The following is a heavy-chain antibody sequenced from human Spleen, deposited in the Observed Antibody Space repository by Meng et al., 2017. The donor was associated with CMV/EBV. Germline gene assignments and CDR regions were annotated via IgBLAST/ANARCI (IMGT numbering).Heavy chain of an antibody. CDR3: ARSSSSSSGGDAFDV. D-gene: IGHD6-6*01. CDR1: GFSFSSYS. J-gene: IGHJ3*01. V-gene: IGHV3-21*01. CDR2: ISSGSGYI. Sequence: SGFSFSSYSMNWIRQAAGKGLEWVSYISSGSGYIYYADSVKGRFTISRDNAKNSLYLQMNSLRAEDTAVYYCARSSSSSSGGDAFDVWGQGTMVTVSS.